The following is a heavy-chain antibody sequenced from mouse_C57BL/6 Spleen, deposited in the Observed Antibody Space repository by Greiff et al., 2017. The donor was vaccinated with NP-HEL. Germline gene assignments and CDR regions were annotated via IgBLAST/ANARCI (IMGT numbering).Heavy chain of an antibody. J-gene: IGHJ3*01. CDR1: GYSITSGYY. CDR3: ARDGDYSFAY. D-gene: IGHD2-13*01. CDR2: ISYDGSN. V-gene: IGHV3-6*01. Sequence: EVQLQESGPGLVKPSQSLSLTCSVTGYSITSGYYWNWIRQFPENKLEWMGYISYDGSNNYNPSLKNRISITRDTSKNQFFLMLNSVTTEDTATYDCARDGDYSFAYWGQGTLVTVSA.